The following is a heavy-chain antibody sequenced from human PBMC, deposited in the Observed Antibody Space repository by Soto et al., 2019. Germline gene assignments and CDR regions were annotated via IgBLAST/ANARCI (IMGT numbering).Heavy chain of an antibody. Sequence: SETLSLTCAVYGGSFSGYYWSWIRQPPGKGLEWIGEINNSGSTNYNPSLKSRVTISVDTSKNQFSLKLSSVTAADTAVYYCARGVSSIVVVPAATFLDYWGQGTLVTVSS. CDR3: ARGVSSIVVVPAATFLDY. J-gene: IGHJ4*02. CDR2: INNSGST. V-gene: IGHV4-34*01. CDR1: GGSFSGYY. D-gene: IGHD2-2*01.